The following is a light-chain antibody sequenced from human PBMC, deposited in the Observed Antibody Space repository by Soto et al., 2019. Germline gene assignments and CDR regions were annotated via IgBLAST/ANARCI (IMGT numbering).Light chain of an antibody. CDR2: GAS. V-gene: IGKV3-20*01. J-gene: IGKJ1*01. CDR3: HQYSSSTKT. CDR1: QSVSSTY. Sequence: EIVLKQSPGTLSLSPGERATLSCRASQSVSSTYLAWYQQRPGQAPRLLIYGASSRATGIPDRFSGSGSGTEFTLTISRLEPEDFAVYYCHQYSSSTKTFGQGTKVDI.